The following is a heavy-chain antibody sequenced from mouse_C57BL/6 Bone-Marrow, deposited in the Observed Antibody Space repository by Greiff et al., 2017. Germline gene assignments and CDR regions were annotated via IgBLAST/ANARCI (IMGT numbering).Heavy chain of an antibody. V-gene: IGHV1-19*01. Sequence: VQLQQSGPVLVKPGASVKMSCKASGYTFTDYYMNWVKPSHGKSLEWIGVINPSNGGTSYNQKFKGTATLTVDKSSSTAYMELNSLTSEGSAVYYCARGHLSYYYGSSYWYFDVWGTGTTVTVSS. CDR3: ARGHLSYYYGSSYWYFDV. CDR2: INPSNGGT. D-gene: IGHD1-1*01. CDR1: GYTFTDYY. J-gene: IGHJ1*03.